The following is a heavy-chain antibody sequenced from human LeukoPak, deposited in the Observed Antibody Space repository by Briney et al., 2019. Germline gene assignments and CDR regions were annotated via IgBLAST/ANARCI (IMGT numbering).Heavy chain of an antibody. Sequence: ASVKVSCKASGYTFTSYGISWVRQAPGQGLEWMGWISAYNGNTNYAQKLQGRVTMTTDTSTSTAYMELRSLRSDDTAVYYCARVPRDLPYYYDSSGFDIWDQGTMVTVSS. CDR2: ISAYNGNT. D-gene: IGHD3-22*01. CDR1: GYTFTSYG. J-gene: IGHJ3*02. CDR3: ARVPRDLPYYYDSSGFDI. V-gene: IGHV1-18*01.